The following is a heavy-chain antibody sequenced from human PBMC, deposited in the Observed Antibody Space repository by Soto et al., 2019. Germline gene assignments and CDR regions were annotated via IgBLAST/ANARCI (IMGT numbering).Heavy chain of an antibody. CDR3: ARDLRLLTGTIGFGMDV. D-gene: IGHD1-1*01. J-gene: IGHJ6*02. Sequence: ASVKVSCKGSGYTFTSYYMHWVRQAPGQGLEWMGIINPSGGSTSYAQKFQGRVTMTRDTSTSTVYMELSSLRSEDTAVYYCARDLRLLTGTIGFGMDVWGQGTTVTVSS. CDR1: GYTFTSYY. CDR2: INPSGGST. V-gene: IGHV1-46*01.